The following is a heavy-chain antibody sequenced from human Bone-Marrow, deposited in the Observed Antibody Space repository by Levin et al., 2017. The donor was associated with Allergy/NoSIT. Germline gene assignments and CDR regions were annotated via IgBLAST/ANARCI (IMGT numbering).Heavy chain of an antibody. CDR2: ISSSGNDI. V-gene: IGHV3-21*04. D-gene: IGHD3-16*02. Sequence: GESLKISCAASGFTFSLYSFNWVRQFPGKGLQWVSSISSSGNDIFYADSVKGRFTVSRDNANNSVYLEINNLRVEDTALYFCATSFWGSYPAEYWGQGTLVTVS. J-gene: IGHJ4*02. CDR1: GFTFSLYS. CDR3: ATSFWGSYPAEY.